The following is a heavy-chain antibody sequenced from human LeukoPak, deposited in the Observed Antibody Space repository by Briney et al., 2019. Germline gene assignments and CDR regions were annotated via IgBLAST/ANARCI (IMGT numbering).Heavy chain of an antibody. CDR3: ARGGGATAIRKWYFDY. V-gene: IGHV1-2*02. J-gene: IGHJ4*02. Sequence: ASVKVSCKASGYTFTSYYMHWVRQAPGQGLEWMGWINPNSGDTNFQGRVTMTRDTSTSTVYMELSSLRSEDTAVYYCARGGGATAIRKWYFDYWGQGTLVTVSS. CDR1: GYTFTSYY. CDR2: INPNSGDT. D-gene: IGHD5-18*01.